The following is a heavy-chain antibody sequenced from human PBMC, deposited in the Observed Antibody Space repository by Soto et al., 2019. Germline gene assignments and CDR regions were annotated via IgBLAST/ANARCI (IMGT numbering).Heavy chain of an antibody. V-gene: IGHV1-18*01. Sequence: QVHLVQSGAEVKKPGASVKVSCKGSGYIFTTYGITWVRQAPGQGLEWMGWISAHNGNTNYAPKRQGTLTVIRDTFTSSAHMELSHLRSDDSAVYSCARGRYGDYWGQGALVTVSS. CDR3: ARGRYGDY. D-gene: IGHD1-1*01. CDR1: GYIFTTYG. CDR2: ISAHNGNT. J-gene: IGHJ4*02.